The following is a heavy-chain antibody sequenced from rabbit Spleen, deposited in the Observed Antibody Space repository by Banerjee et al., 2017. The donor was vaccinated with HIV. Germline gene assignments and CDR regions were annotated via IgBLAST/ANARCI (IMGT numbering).Heavy chain of an antibody. CDR2: IVPIFGVT. V-gene: IGHV1S45*01. Sequence: EESGGDLVKPDGSLTLTCTASGLSFSNSYWIFWVRQAPGKGLEWIGYIVPIFGVTYYANWVNGRFTISSHNAQNTLYLQLNSLTAADTATYFCVREAGYGGYGDANLWGQGTLVTVS. J-gene: IGHJ4*01. CDR1: GLSFSNSYW. CDR3: VREAGYGGYGDANL. D-gene: IGHD6-1*01.